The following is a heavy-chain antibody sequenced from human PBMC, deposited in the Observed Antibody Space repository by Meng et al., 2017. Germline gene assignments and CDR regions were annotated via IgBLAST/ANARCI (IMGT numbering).Heavy chain of an antibody. CDR3: AKDLWGDIVVVVAAHDY. CDR1: GFTFSSYA. CDR2: ISGSGGST. D-gene: IGHD2-15*01. V-gene: IGHV3-23*01. J-gene: IGHJ4*02. Sequence: GESLKISCAASGFTFSSYAMSWVRQAPGKGLEWVSAISGSGGSTYYADSAKGRFTISRDNSKNTLYLQMNSLRAEDTAVYYCAKDLWGDIVVVVAAHDYWGQGTLVTVSS.